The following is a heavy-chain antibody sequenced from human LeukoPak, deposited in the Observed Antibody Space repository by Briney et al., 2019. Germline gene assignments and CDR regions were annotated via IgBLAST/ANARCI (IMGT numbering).Heavy chain of an antibody. CDR1: GFTFDDYG. CDR3: ARESYDILTGYYNVDY. J-gene: IGHJ4*02. V-gene: IGHV3-20*04. Sequence: GGSLRLSCAASGFTFDDYGMSWVRQAPGKGLEWVSGINWNGGSTGYADSVKGRFTISRDNAKNSLYLQMNSLRAEDTALYYCARESYDILTGYYNVDYWGQETLVTVSS. D-gene: IGHD3-9*01. CDR2: INWNGGST.